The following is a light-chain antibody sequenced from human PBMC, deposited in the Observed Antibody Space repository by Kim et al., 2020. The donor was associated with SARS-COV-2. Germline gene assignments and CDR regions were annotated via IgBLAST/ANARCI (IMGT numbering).Light chain of an antibody. J-gene: IGKJ2*01. CDR3: QQYNSYSYT. Sequence: GDRVTITCRASQSISSWLAWYQQKPGKVPKLLIYDASSLESGVPSRFSGSGSGTEFTLTISSLQPDDFATYYCQQYNSYSYTFGQGTKL. V-gene: IGKV1-5*01. CDR1: QSISSW. CDR2: DAS.